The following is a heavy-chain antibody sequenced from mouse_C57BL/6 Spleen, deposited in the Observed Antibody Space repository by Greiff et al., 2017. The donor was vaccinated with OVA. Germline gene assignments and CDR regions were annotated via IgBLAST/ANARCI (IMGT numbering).Heavy chain of an antibody. CDR3: AWGGGLRYFDV. CDR1: GFTFSDYG. V-gene: IGHV5-17*01. CDR2: ISSGSSTI. J-gene: IGHJ1*03. Sequence: EVQVVESGGGLVKPGGSLKLSCAASGFTFSDYGMHWVRQAPEKGLEWVAYISSGSSTIYYADTVKGRFTISRDNAKNTLFLQMTSLRSEDTAMYYCAWGGGLRYFDVWGTGTTVTVSS. D-gene: IGHD2-4*01.